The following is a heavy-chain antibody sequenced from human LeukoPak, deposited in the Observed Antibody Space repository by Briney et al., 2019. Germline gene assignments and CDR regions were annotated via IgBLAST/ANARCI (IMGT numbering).Heavy chain of an antibody. CDR2: IIPIFGTA. J-gene: IGHJ4*02. D-gene: IGHD3-10*01. CDR3: ASRRGGYYGSGNPGDFPTWFDY. CDR1: GGTFSSYA. Sequence: GASGKVSCKASGGTFSSYAISWVRQAPGQGLEWMGGIIPIFGTANYAQKFQGRVTITADESTSTAYMELSSLRSEDTAVYYCASRRGGYYGSGNPGDFPTWFDYWGQGTLVTVSS. V-gene: IGHV1-69*13.